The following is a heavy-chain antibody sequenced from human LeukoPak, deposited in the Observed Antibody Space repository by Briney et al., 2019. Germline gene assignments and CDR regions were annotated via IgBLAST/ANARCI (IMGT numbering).Heavy chain of an antibody. J-gene: IGHJ4*02. CDR1: GGSISSGDYY. CDR2: IYYSGST. D-gene: IGHD6-13*01. Sequence: SETLSLTCTVSGGSISSGDYYWSWIRQPPGKGLEWIGYIYYSGSTYYNPSLKSRVTISVDTSKNQFSLKLSSVTAANTAVYYCAKARGTYLAAAGIGGYRGQGTLVTVSS. CDR3: AKARGTYLAAAGIGGY. V-gene: IGHV4-30-4*01.